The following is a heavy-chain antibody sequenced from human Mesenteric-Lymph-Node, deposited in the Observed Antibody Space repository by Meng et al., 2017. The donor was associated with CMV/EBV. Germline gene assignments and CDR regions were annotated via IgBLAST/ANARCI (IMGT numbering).Heavy chain of an antibody. Sequence: GESLKISYAASGFTFSSYDMSWVRQAPGKGLEWVAVIYSGDSSTYYVDSVKGRFTISRDNSKNTLYLEMNNLRAEDSAVYYCAKEDTMIRGINSYYYYGMDVWGQGTTVTVSS. J-gene: IGHJ6*02. V-gene: IGHV3-23*03. D-gene: IGHD3-10*01. CDR1: GFTFSSYD. CDR3: AKEDTMIRGINSYYYYGMDV. CDR2: IYSGDSST.